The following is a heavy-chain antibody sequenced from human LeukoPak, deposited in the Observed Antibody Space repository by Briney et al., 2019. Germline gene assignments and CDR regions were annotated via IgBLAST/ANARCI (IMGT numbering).Heavy chain of an antibody. Sequence: PSETLSLTCAVFDGSFSDYYWSWIRQSPGKGLEWIGYIYYTGTSYNPSLKSRVTISADTSKNQFSLKLISVTAADTAVYYCASRKLGNDYWGQGTLVTVSS. CDR1: DGSFSDYY. J-gene: IGHJ4*02. CDR3: ASRKLGNDY. V-gene: IGHV4-59*01. CDR2: IYYTGT. D-gene: IGHD7-27*01.